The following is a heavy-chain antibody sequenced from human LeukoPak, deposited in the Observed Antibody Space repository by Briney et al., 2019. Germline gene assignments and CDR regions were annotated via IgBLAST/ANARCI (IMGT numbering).Heavy chain of an antibody. J-gene: IGHJ4*02. CDR3: ARGRGTAAGRYSFDF. CDR2: INPNSGST. D-gene: IGHD6-13*01. CDR1: GYTFTDHY. Sequence: ASVKVSCKASGYTFTDHYIYWVRRAPGQGLEWMGWINPNSGSTNYALKFQGRVTMTRDTSISTAHMELSTLKSDDTAVYYCARGRGTAAGRYSFDFWGQGTLVTVSS. V-gene: IGHV1-2*02.